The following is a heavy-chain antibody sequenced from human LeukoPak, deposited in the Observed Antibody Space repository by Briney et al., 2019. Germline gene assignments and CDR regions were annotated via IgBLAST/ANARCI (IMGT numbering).Heavy chain of an antibody. CDR2: IYYSGST. Sequence: SETLSLTCAVSGGSISSSNWWSWVRQPPGKGLEWIGYIYYSGSTNYNPSLKSRVTISVDTSKNQFSLKLSSVTAADTAVYYCARATDGGNDWFDPWGQGTLVTVSS. CDR1: GGSISSSNW. J-gene: IGHJ5*02. D-gene: IGHD4-23*01. V-gene: IGHV4-4*02. CDR3: ARATDGGNDWFDP.